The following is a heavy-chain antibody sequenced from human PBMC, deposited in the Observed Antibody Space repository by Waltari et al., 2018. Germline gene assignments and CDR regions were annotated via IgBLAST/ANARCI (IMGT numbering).Heavy chain of an antibody. D-gene: IGHD2-15*01. CDR2: IATDTGKT. J-gene: IGHJ2*01. CDR1: GYSLTYAA. CDR3: ARDRGPQYPGHWFFDL. V-gene: IGHV1-3*04. Sequence: QVHLVQSASEVKNPGASVMLSCRASGYSLTYAAIHWVRQTPGQGLDWMAWIATDTGKTRYSQNFQDRVRISRDTSANTAYMELSSLRSEDTALYFCARDRGPQYPGHWFFDLWGPGTLVTVSS.